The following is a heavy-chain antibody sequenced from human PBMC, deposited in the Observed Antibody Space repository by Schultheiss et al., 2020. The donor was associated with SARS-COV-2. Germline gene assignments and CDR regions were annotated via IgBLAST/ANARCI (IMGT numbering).Heavy chain of an antibody. J-gene: IGHJ4*02. D-gene: IGHD4-23*01. CDR2: IKSKTDGGTT. V-gene: IGHV3-15*01. Sequence: GGSLRLSCAASGFTFSNAWMSWVRQAPGKGLEWVGRIKSKTDGGTTDYAAPVKGRFTISRDDSKNTLYLQMNSLRAEDTAVYYCAKERVTTVVIGFDYWGQGTLVTVSS. CDR3: AKERVTTVVIGFDY. CDR1: GFTFSNAW.